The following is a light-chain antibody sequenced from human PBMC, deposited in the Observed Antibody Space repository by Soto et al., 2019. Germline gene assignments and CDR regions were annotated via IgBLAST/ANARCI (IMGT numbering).Light chain of an antibody. CDR1: QTVYTW. J-gene: IGKJ5*01. CDR3: QQLNTLPFT. CDR2: EAS. Sequence: DIQMTQSPSSLSASVGDRFTITCRASQTVYTWLAWYQQKPGTAPKLLIYEASTLHSGVPSRFSGSGSGTEFTLVISRLQPDDLATYYCQQLNTLPFTFGQGTRLEIK. V-gene: IGKV1-5*03.